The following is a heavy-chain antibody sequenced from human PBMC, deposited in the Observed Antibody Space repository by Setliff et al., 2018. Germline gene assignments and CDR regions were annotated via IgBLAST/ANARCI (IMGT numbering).Heavy chain of an antibody. CDR3: ARESRYYYDNLGNFDY. J-gene: IGHJ4*02. D-gene: IGHD3-22*01. CDR1: GGSISSGDYY. V-gene: IGHV4-30-4*08. CDR2: IYSSGST. Sequence: SETLSLTCTVSGGSISSGDYYWSWIRQPPGKGLEWIGYIYSSGSTYYNPSLKSRVSISVGTSKNQFSLKLSSVTAADTAVYYCARESRYYYDNLGNFDYWGQGTLVTVSS.